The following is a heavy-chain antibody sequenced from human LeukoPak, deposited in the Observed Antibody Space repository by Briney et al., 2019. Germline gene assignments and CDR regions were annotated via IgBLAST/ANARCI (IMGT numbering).Heavy chain of an antibody. J-gene: IGHJ6*03. V-gene: IGHV3-9*01. D-gene: IGHD6-19*01. CDR2: ISWNSGAM. CDR3: AKDHSAWYDGYMDV. CDR1: GFTFDDYA. Sequence: PGGSLRLSCAASGFTFDDYAMHWVRQAPGKGLEWVSGISWNSGAMVYADSVKGRFTISRDNAKNSLYLQMNSLRTEDTALYYCAKDHSAWYDGYMDVWGKGTMVTISS.